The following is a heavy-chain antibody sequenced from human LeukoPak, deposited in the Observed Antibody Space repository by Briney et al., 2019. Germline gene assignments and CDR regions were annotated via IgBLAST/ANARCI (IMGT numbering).Heavy chain of an antibody. CDR1: GFTVSSNY. J-gene: IGHJ2*01. CDR3: ARDSTYYWYFDL. Sequence: PGGSLRLSCAASGFTVSSNYMGWVRQAPGEGLEWVSVIYSGGSTYYADSVKGRFTISRHNSKNTLYLQMISLRAEDTAVYYCARDSTYYWYFDLWGRGTLVTVSS. V-gene: IGHV3-53*01. CDR2: IYSGGST.